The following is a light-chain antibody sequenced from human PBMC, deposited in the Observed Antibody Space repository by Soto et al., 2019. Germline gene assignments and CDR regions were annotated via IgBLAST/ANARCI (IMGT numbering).Light chain of an antibody. CDR1: SGHSSYA. J-gene: IGLJ2*01. CDR2: LNSDGSH. Sequence: QAVVTQSPSASASLGASVKLTCTLSSGHSSYAIAWHQQQPEKGPRYLMKLNSDGSHFKGDGIPDRFSGSSSGAERYLTISSLQSEDEADYYCQTWGTGVVFGGGTKLTVL. V-gene: IGLV4-69*01. CDR3: QTWGTGVV.